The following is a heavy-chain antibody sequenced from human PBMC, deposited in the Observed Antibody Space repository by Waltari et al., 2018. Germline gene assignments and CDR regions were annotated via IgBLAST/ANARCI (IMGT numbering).Heavy chain of an antibody. Sequence: QVQLQESGPGLVKPSETLSLTCTVSGGSISSYYWSWIRQPPGKGLEWIGYIYYSGSTNYNPARKSRVTISVDTSKNQFSLKLSSVTAADTAVYYCAIQKARFMDVWGKGTTVTVSS. D-gene: IGHD3-3*01. CDR2: IYYSGST. CDR3: AIQKARFMDV. J-gene: IGHJ6*04. CDR1: GGSISSYY. V-gene: IGHV4-59*01.